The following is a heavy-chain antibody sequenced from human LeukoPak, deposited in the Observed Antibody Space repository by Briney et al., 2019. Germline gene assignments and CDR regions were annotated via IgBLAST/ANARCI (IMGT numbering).Heavy chain of an antibody. V-gene: IGHV1-8*01. D-gene: IGHD6-19*01. J-gene: IGHJ6*02. CDR1: GYTFTSYD. CDR3: ARTASYSSGWYLSYYYYGMDV. CDR2: MSPNSGNT. Sequence: GASVKVSCKASGYTFTSYDINWVRQATGQGLEWMGWMSPNSGNTGYAQKFQGRVTMTRNTSISTTYMELSSLRSEDTAVYYCARTASYSSGWYLSYYYYGMDVWGQGTTVTVSS.